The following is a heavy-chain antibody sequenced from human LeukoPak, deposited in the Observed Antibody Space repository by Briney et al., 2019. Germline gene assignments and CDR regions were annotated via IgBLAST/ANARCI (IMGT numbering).Heavy chain of an antibody. CDR3: ARHVRGEMATLAYPSDY. D-gene: IGHD5-24*01. CDR1: GFTFSSHE. V-gene: IGHV4-39*01. CDR2: IYYSGST. J-gene: IGHJ4*02. Sequence: PGGSLRLSCAASGFTFSSHEMNWVRQPPGKGLEWIGSIYYSGSTYYNPSLKSRVTISVDTSKNQFSLKLSSVTAADTAVYYCARHVRGEMATLAYPSDYWGQGTLVTVSS.